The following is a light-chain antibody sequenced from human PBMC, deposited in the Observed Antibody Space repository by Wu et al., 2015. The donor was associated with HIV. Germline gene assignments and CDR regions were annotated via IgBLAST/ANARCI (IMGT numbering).Light chain of an antibody. J-gene: IGKJ4*01. V-gene: IGKV3-20*01. CDR2: DAS. Sequence: EIVLTQSPGTLSLSPGERVTLSCRASQSVSSSYLAWYQQKPDQAPRLLIYDASSRATGIPDRFSGSGSGTDFTLTISRLEPGDFAVYFCQQYGSSPKVTFGGGTKVELK. CDR3: QQYGSSPKVT. CDR1: QSVSSSY.